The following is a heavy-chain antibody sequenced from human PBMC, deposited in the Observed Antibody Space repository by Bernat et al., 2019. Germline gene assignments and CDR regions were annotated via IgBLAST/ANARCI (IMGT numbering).Heavy chain of an antibody. V-gene: IGHV3-66*01. J-gene: IGHJ4*02. CDR2: IDNQGST. Sequence: EVQLVESGGGLVQPGGSLRLSCAASGFTVSSNYMSWVRQAPGKGLDCISVIDNQGSTFYGDSVKGRFTISRDNAKNTLYLQMNSLRADDMAVYYCRGYGSASVWGQGTLVTVSS. CDR3: RGYGSASV. CDR1: GFTVSSNY. D-gene: IGHD2-15*01.